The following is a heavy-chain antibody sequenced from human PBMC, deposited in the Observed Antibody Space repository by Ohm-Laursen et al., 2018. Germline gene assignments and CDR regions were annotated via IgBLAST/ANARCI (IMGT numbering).Heavy chain of an antibody. CDR3: ARDCGPYQLQYYYYGMDV. Sequence: SETLSLTCIVSGGSISSSSYYWGWIRQPPGKGLEWTGGMYYSGNTYYNPSLKSRVTIAVDTSKNQLSLKQSSVTAADTAVYYCARDCGPYQLQYYYYGMDVWGQGTTVTVSS. CDR2: MYYSGNT. D-gene: IGHD2-2*01. J-gene: IGHJ6*02. V-gene: IGHV4-39*07. CDR1: GGSISSSSYY.